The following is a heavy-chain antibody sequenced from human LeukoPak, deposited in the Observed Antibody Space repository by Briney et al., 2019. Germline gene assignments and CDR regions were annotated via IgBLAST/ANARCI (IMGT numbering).Heavy chain of an antibody. Sequence: PSETLSLTCTVSGGSISGYYWSWIRQPPGKGLEWVGYIYSSGTTNYNASLKSRVTISVDTSKHQFSLRLSSVTAADTAVCYCAREGVGPTDDAFDVWGQGTMVTVSS. J-gene: IGHJ3*01. CDR1: GGSISGYY. CDR3: AREGVGPTDDAFDV. CDR2: IYSSGTT. D-gene: IGHD1-26*01. V-gene: IGHV4-59*13.